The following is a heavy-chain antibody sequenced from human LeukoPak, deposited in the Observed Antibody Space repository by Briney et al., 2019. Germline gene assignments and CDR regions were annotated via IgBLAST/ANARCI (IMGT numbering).Heavy chain of an antibody. CDR2: IYYSGST. V-gene: IGHV4-39*07. D-gene: IGHD1-7*01. CDR1: GGSISSSGYY. CDR3: ARDWNYYWFDT. Sequence: SETLSLTCTVSGGSISSSGYYWGWIRQPPGKGLEWIGSIYYSGSTYYNPSLKSRVSISIDTSKNQLSLRLSSVTAADTAVYYCARDWNYYWFDTWGQGTLVTVSS. J-gene: IGHJ5*02.